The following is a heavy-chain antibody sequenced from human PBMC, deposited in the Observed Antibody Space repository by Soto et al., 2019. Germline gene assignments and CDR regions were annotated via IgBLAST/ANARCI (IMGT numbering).Heavy chain of an antibody. Sequence: QVQLVQSGTEVKKPGSSVTVSCKASGGPYSEYSISWVRQAPGQGLEWVGRIIPIFDTTNYAQKFQGRATITADKSTSTVYMDLSSLKSEDTAVYYCARSLLGDYYDSDGLDNWGQGTLVTVSS. J-gene: IGHJ4*02. CDR1: GGPYSEYS. V-gene: IGHV1-69*08. CDR2: IIPIFDTT. CDR3: ARSLLGDYYDSDGLDN. D-gene: IGHD3-22*01.